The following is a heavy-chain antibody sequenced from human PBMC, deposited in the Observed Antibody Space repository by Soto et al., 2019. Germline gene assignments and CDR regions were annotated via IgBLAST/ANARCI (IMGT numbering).Heavy chain of an antibody. Sequence: KSSETLSLTCAVSGGSISSSNWWSWVRQPPGKGLEWIGEIYHSGSTNYNPSLKSRVTISVDKSKNQFSLKLSSVTAADTAVYYCARNPKKSRGSSSSFLDYWGQGTLVTVSS. J-gene: IGHJ4*02. CDR3: ARNPKKSRGSSSSFLDY. CDR1: GGSISSSNW. D-gene: IGHD6-6*01. CDR2: IYHSGST. V-gene: IGHV4-4*02.